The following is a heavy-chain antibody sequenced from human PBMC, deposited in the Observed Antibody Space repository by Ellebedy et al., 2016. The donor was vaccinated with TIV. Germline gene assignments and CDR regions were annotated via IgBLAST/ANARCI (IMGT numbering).Heavy chain of an antibody. CDR3: ARVGNYPGY. V-gene: IGHV1-8*02. D-gene: IGHD2-15*01. CDR1: GYTFTGYY. Sequence: ASVKVSXXASGYTFTGYYMHWVRQAPGQGLEWMGWMNPNSGNTGYAQKFQGRVTMTRNTSISTAYMELSSLRSEDTAVYYCARVGNYPGYWGQGTLVTVSS. CDR2: MNPNSGNT. J-gene: IGHJ4*02.